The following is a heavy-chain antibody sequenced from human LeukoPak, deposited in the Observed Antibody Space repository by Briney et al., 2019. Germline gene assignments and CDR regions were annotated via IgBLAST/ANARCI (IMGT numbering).Heavy chain of an antibody. CDR3: ARTLMALDGDLGWFDP. CDR2: ISAYNGKT. CDR1: GYTFTSYG. D-gene: IGHD4-17*01. Sequence: EASVKVSCKASGYTFTSYGISWVRQAPGQGLEWMGWISAYNGKTNYAQTLQGRVTMTTDTSTSTAYMELRSLRSDDTAVYYCARTLMALDGDLGWFDPWGQGTLVTVSS. V-gene: IGHV1-18*01. J-gene: IGHJ5*02.